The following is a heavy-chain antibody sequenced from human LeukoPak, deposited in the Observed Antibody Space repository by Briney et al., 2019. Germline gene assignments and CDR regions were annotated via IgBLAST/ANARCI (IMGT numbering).Heavy chain of an antibody. CDR2: ISYDGRNT. Sequence: GGSLRLSCAASGFTFSSYGMHWVRQAPGKGLEWVATISYDGRNTFYADSVKGRFTISRDNFKDTLYLQMNSLRAEDTAVYNCVRGVGLYDSIGYFDYWGQGVLVTVSS. J-gene: IGHJ4*02. CDR1: GFTFSSYG. CDR3: VRGVGLYDSIGYFDY. D-gene: IGHD3-22*01. V-gene: IGHV3-30*03.